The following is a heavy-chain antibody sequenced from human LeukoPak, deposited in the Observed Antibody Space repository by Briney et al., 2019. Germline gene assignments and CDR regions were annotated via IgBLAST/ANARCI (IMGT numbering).Heavy chain of an antibody. CDR1: GGSFSGYY. CDR2: INHSGST. D-gene: IGHD2-2*01. J-gene: IGHJ4*02. CDR3: ARASRDIVVVPAASNRRYFDY. V-gene: IGHV4-34*01. Sequence: SETLSLTCAVYGGSFSGYYWSWIRQPPGKGLEWIGEINHSGSTNYNPSLKRRVTISVDTSKNQFSLKLSSVTAADTAVYYCARASRDIVVVPAASNRRYFDYWGQGTLVTVSS.